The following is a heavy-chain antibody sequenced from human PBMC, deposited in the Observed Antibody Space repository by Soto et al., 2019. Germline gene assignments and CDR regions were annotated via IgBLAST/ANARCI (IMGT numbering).Heavy chain of an antibody. CDR2: ITPFKSDT. J-gene: IGHJ3*02. V-gene: IGHV1-45*02. Sequence: SVKVSCKASGYTFTFRYLHWVRQAPGQALEWMGWITPFKSDTNYAQKFQDRVTITRDRSVSTAYMELSNLRSDDTAMYYCARSPFAGSDAFDIWGQGTMVTVSS. D-gene: IGHD1-1*01. CDR3: ARSPFAGSDAFDI. CDR1: GYTFTFRY.